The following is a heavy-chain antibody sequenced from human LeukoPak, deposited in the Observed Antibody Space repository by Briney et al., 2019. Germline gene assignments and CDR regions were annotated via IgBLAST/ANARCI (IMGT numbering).Heavy chain of an antibody. CDR1: GDSVTSSY. V-gene: IGHV4-59*08. J-gene: IGHJ4*02. CDR3: ARLDCFVEGCYNH. CDR2: VSSDGTT. D-gene: IGHD2-15*01. Sequence: SETLSLTCSVSGDSVTSSYWNWIRQPPGKGLEWIGYVSSDGTTNFTPSLRGRLIMSVDTAKNDISLILTSVTGADTAIYYCARLDCFVEGCYNHWGRGTLVTVSS.